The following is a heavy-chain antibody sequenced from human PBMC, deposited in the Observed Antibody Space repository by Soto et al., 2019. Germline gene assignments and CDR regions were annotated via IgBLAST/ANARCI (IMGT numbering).Heavy chain of an antibody. Sequence: VQLVESGGGVVQPGRSLRLSCAASGFTFSSYGMHWVRQAPGKGLEWVGHIKRKTDGGTTEYAAPVKGRFTISRDDSKNMLYLQMNSLKTEDTAVYYCRIGHYGGWGQGTLVTVSS. CDR1: GFTFSSYG. J-gene: IGHJ4*02. D-gene: IGHD4-17*01. CDR2: IKRKTDGGTT. CDR3: RIGHYGG. V-gene: IGHV3-15*01.